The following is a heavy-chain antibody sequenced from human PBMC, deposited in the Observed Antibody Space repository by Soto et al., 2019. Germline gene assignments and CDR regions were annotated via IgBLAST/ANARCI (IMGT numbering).Heavy chain of an antibody. J-gene: IGHJ6*03. CDR2: ISSSGSTI. CDR1: GFTFIDYY. V-gene: IGHV3-11*01. D-gene: IGHD6-13*01. Sequence: GGALRLSCAASGFTFIDYYMSWILQAPWKGLEWVSYISSSGSTIYYADSVKGRFTISRDNAKNSLYLQMNSLRAEDTAVYYCARDRRGGAAVRRTYYYCMDVWGKGTTVTVSS. CDR3: ARDRRGGAAVRRTYYYCMDV.